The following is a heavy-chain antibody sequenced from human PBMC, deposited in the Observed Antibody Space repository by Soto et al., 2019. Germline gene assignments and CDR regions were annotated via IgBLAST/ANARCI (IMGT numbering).Heavy chain of an antibody. CDR2: IKQDGSEK. CDR3: ARVTEKQGWYFDY. D-gene: IGHD2-15*01. CDR1: GFTFSSYW. J-gene: IGHJ4*02. V-gene: IGHV3-7*03. Sequence: PGGSLRLSCAASGFTFSSYWMSWVRQAPGKGLEWVANIKQDGSEKYYVDSVKGRFTISRDNAKNSLYLQMNSLRAEDTAVYYCARVTEKQGWYFDYWGQGTLVTVSS.